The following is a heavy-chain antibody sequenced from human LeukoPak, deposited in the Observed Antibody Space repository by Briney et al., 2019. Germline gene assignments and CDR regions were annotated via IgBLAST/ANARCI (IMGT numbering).Heavy chain of an antibody. CDR2: IYYSGST. J-gene: IGHJ6*03. CDR3: ARVGIAAGEGYYYYMDV. CDR1: GGSISSYY. Sequence: PSETLSLTCTVSGGSISSYYWSWIRQPPGKGLEWIGYIYYSGSTNYNPSLKSRVTISVDTSKNQFSLKLSSLTAADTAVYYCARVGIAAGEGYYYYMDVWGKGTTVTISS. V-gene: IGHV4-59*01. D-gene: IGHD6-13*01.